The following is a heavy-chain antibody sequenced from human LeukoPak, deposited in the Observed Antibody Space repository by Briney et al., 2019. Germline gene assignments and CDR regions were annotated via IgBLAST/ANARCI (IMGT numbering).Heavy chain of an antibody. CDR2: IYSGGST. V-gene: IGHV3-53*04. J-gene: IGHJ4*02. CDR3: ARSRYYGSGSPLGDY. Sequence: GGSLRLSCAASGFIFSSYAMHWVRQTPGKGLEWVSVIYSGGSTNYADSVKGRFTISRHNSKNTLYLQMNSLRAEDTAVYYCARSRYYGSGSPLGDYWGQGTLVTVSS. CDR1: GFIFSSYA. D-gene: IGHD3-10*01.